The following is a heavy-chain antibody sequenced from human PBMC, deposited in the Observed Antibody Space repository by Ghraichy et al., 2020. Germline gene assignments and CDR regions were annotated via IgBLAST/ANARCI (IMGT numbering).Heavy chain of an antibody. CDR1: GFTFSSYA. CDR2: ISSNGGST. D-gene: IGHD5-18*01. CDR3: ARDLSKNVDTAMGPDY. Sequence: GGSLRLSCAASGFTFSSYAMHWVRQAPGKGLEYVSAISSNGGSTYYANSVKGRFTISRDNSKNTLYLQMGSLRAEDMAVYYCARDLSKNVDTAMGPDYWGQGTLVTVSS. J-gene: IGHJ4*02. V-gene: IGHV3-64*01.